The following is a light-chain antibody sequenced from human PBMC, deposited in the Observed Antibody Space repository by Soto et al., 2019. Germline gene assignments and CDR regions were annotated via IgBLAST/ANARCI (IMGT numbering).Light chain of an antibody. V-gene: IGKV3-15*01. CDR3: QQYDNWPRT. J-gene: IGKJ2*01. Sequence: EIVMTQSPATLSVSPGERATLSCRASQSISSSLAWYQHKPGQAPRLLIYGASTRATGLPARFSGSGSGTEFTLTISSLQSEDFAVYYCQQYDNWPRTFGQGTKREIK. CDR2: GAS. CDR1: QSISSS.